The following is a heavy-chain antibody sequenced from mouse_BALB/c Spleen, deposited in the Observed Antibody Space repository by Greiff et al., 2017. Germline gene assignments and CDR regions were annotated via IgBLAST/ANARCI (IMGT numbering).Heavy chain of an antibody. V-gene: IGHV5-4*02. CDR3: ARDTGMDY. J-gene: IGHJ4*01. CDR2: ISDGGSYT. Sequence: EVKVEESGGGLVKPGGSLKLSCAASGFTFSDYYMYWVRQTPEKRLEWVATISDGGSYTYYPDSVKGRFTISRDNAKNNLYLQMSSLKSEDTAMYYCARDTGMDYWGQGTSVTVSS. CDR1: GFTFSDYY.